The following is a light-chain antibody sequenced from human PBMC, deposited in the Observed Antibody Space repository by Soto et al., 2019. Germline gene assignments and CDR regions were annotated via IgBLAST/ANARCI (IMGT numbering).Light chain of an antibody. CDR3: SSYTSSSTPALYV. Sequence: SVLTQPASVSGSPGQSITISCTGTSSDVGGYNYVSWYQQHPGKAPKLMIYDVSNRPSGVSNRFSGSKSGNTASLTISGLQAEDEADYYCSSYTSSSTPALYVFGTGTKVTVL. CDR1: SSDVGGYNY. J-gene: IGLJ1*01. CDR2: DVS. V-gene: IGLV2-14*01.